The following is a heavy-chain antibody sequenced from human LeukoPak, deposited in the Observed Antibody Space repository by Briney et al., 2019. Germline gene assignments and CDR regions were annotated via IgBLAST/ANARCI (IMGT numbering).Heavy chain of an antibody. V-gene: IGHV3-48*03. CDR2: IGRSGSTI. D-gene: IGHD6-13*01. J-gene: IGHJ6*02. CDR3: ARDPYSSSWSYGMDV. CDR1: GFTFSTYE. Sequence: AGGSLRLSCAASGFTFSTYEMNWVRQAPGKGLEWVSYIGRSGSTIYYADSVKGRFTISRDNAKSSLYLQMNSLRAEDTAVYYCARDPYSSSWSYGMDVWGQGTTVTVSS.